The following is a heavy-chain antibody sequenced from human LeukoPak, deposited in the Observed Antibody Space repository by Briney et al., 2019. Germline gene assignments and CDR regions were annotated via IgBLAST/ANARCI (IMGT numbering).Heavy chain of an antibody. V-gene: IGHV1-8*02. Sequence: GASVKVSCKASGYTFTSYGISWVRQAPGQGLEWMGWMNPNSGNTGYAQKFQGRVTMTEDTSTDTAYLELSSLRSEDTAVYYCATILLSKKRYYDFWTSAFDFWGQGTLVTVSS. CDR3: ATILLSKKRYYDFWTSAFDF. D-gene: IGHD3-3*01. CDR1: GYTFTSYG. J-gene: IGHJ3*01. CDR2: MNPNSGNT.